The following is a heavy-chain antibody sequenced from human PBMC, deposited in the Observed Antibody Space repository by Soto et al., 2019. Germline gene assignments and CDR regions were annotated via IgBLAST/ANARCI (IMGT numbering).Heavy chain of an antibody. CDR1: GYTFTGYY. CDR3: ARGPYYDILTSYSPNDAFDI. Sequence: ASLKVSCKASGYTFTGYYMHWVRQAHGQGLEWMGWINPNSGGTNYAQKFQGRVTMTRDRSISTAYMELSRLRSDDTAVYYCARGPYYDILTSYSPNDAFDIWGQGTIVTVSS. D-gene: IGHD3-9*01. J-gene: IGHJ3*02. V-gene: IGHV1-2*02. CDR2: INPNSGGT.